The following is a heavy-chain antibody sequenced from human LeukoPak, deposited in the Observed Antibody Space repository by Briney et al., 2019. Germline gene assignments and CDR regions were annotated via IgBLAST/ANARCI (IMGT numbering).Heavy chain of an antibody. CDR1: GYTFTSYY. D-gene: IGHD1-26*01. CDR3: ARDPVGATLYYYYGMDV. CDR2: INPSGGST. Sequence: ASVKVSCKASGYTFTSYYMHWVRQAPGQGLEWMGIINPSGGSTSYAQKFQGRATMTRDTSTSTVYMELSSLRSEDTAVYYCARDPVGATLYYYYGMDVWGQGTTVTVSS. V-gene: IGHV1-46*01. J-gene: IGHJ6*02.